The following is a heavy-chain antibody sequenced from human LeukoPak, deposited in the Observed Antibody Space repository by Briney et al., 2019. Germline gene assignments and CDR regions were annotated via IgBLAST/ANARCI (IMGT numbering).Heavy chain of an antibody. CDR3: AKGSDYGGNKPAFEY. CDR1: GFTFSASP. CDR2: ITAKHAT. V-gene: IGHV3-73*01. Sequence: VGSLRLSCAASGFTFSASPIHWVRQASGKGLEWVGRITAKHATAYSATVKGRFTISRDDSKYTTYLQMNSLETEDTAVYYCAKGSDYGGNKPAFEYWGQGTLVTVSS. D-gene: IGHD4-23*01. J-gene: IGHJ4*02.